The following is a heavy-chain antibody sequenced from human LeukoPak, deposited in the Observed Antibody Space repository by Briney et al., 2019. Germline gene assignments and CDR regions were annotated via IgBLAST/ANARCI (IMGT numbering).Heavy chain of an antibody. CDR2: ISPSGDIT. J-gene: IGHJ4*02. CDR1: GFTFSTYG. CDR3: AKDSGWLRFHY. V-gene: IGHV3-23*01. Sequence: GGSLRLSCAASGFTFSTYGMHWVRQAAGKGLEWVSGISPSGDITYYVDSVKGRFTISRDNSKNTFYLQMNSLRAEDTAVYYCAKDSGWLRFHYWGQGTLVTVSS. D-gene: IGHD5-12*01.